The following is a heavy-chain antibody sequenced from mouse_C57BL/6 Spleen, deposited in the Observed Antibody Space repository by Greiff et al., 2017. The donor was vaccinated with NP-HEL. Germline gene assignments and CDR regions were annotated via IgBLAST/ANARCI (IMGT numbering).Heavy chain of an antibody. Sequence: VQLQQSGAELVRPGTSVKVSCKASGYAFTNYSIEWVKQRPGQGLEWIGVINPGSGGTNYNEKFKGKATLTADKSSSTAYMQLSSLTSEDSAVYFCARSYYYGSSSLAMDYCGQGTSVTVSS. D-gene: IGHD1-1*01. CDR1: GYAFTNYS. J-gene: IGHJ4*01. V-gene: IGHV1-54*01. CDR3: ARSYYYGSSSLAMDY. CDR2: INPGSGGT.